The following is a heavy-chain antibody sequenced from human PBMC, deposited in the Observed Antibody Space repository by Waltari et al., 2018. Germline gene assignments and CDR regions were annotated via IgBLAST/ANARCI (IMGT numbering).Heavy chain of an antibody. CDR1: GGSISSYY. Sequence: QVQLQESGPGLVKPSETLSLTCTVSGGSISSYYWSWIRQPAGKGLEWIGRIYTSGSTNYNPSLKRRVTMSVDTSKNQFSLKLSSVTAADTAVYYCARVQLLEWFTDAFDIWGQGTMVTVSS. J-gene: IGHJ3*02. V-gene: IGHV4-4*07. CDR3: ARVQLLEWFTDAFDI. CDR2: IYTSGST. D-gene: IGHD3-3*01.